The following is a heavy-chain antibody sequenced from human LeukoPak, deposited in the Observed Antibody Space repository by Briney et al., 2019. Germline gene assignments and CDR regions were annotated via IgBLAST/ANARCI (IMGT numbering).Heavy chain of an antibody. CDR3: ARWPFYGGQFWSGYYTHYYGMDV. CDR1: GYTFTSYD. D-gene: IGHD3-3*01. V-gene: IGHV1-8*01. CDR2: MNPNSGNT. J-gene: IGHJ6*02. Sequence: GASVKVSCKASGYTFTSYDINWVRQATGQGLEWMGWMNPNSGNTGYAQKFQGRVTMTRNTSISTAYMELSSLRSEDTVVYYCARWPFYGGQFWSGYYTHYYGMDVWGQGTTVTVSS.